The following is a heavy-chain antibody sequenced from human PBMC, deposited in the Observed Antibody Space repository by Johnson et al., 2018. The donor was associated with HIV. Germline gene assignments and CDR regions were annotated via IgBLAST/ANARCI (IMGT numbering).Heavy chain of an antibody. J-gene: IGHJ3*02. D-gene: IGHD3-10*01. CDR3: ARDKGRGAFDI. Sequence: VQLVESGGGVVRPGGSLRLSCAASGFTFDDYGMSWVRQAPGKGLEWVSYISSSGSTIYYADSVKGRFTISRDNAKNSLYLQMNSLRAEDTAVYYCARDKGRGAFDIWGQGTMVTVSS. CDR1: GFTFDDYG. V-gene: IGHV3-48*03. CDR2: ISSSGSTI.